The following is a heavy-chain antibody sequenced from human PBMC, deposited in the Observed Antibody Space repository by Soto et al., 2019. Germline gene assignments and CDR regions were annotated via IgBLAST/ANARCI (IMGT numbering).Heavy chain of an antibody. CDR3: ARGSSVGWYFDL. Sequence: QVQLQESGPGLVKPSETLSLTCTVSGGSVSSGTYYWSWIRQPPGEGLQYIGYIHHSGSTNYNPSLKRRVSTSVDTSKNQFSPKLSSVTAADTAVYYCARGSSVGWYFDLWGRGTLVTVSS. D-gene: IGHD2-15*01. CDR1: GGSVSSGTYY. V-gene: IGHV4-61*01. CDR2: IHHSGST. J-gene: IGHJ2*01.